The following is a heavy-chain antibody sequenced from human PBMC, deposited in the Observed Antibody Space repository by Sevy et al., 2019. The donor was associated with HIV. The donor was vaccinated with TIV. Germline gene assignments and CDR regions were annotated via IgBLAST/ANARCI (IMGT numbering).Heavy chain of an antibody. J-gene: IGHJ6*02. CDR3: ARDCSSTTCLWGLDV. V-gene: IGHV3-7*03. CDR2: VKTDGSEK. Sequence: GGSLRLSCAASGFTFSSYWMSWVRQAPGKGLEWVAHVKTDGSEKYYVDSVKGRFIISRDNAKNSLYLQMNSLRVEDTAVYYCARDCSSTTCLWGLDVWGQGSTVTVSS. CDR1: GFTFSSYW. D-gene: IGHD2-2*01.